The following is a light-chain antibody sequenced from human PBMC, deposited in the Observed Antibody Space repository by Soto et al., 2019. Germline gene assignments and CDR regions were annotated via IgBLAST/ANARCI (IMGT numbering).Light chain of an antibody. V-gene: IGLV2-14*01. CDR2: EVS. CDR1: SSDVGGYNY. J-gene: IGLJ1*01. Sequence: QSVLTQPASVSGSPGQSITISCTGTSSDVGGYNYVSWYQQHPGTAPKLMMYEVSNRPSGVSNRFSGSKSGNTASLTISGLQAEDEADYYCSSYTTTNTYVFGTGTKLTVL. CDR3: SSYTTTNTYV.